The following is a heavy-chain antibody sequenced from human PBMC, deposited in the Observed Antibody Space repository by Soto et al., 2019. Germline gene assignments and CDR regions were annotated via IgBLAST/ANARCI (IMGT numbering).Heavy chain of an antibody. V-gene: IGHV3-23*01. J-gene: IGHJ4*02. CDR2: VGYTGSYT. Sequence: VQLLESGGGLVQPGGSLRLSCAASGFTFSGFAMNWVRQPPGKGLEWVSSVGYTGSYTFYAATVKGRFTISRDNSKNVVYLELNSHRAEDTAVYYCAKRSGGFSEFDYWGQGSLVIVSS. CDR1: GFTFSGFA. CDR3: AKRSGGFSEFDY. D-gene: IGHD5-12*01.